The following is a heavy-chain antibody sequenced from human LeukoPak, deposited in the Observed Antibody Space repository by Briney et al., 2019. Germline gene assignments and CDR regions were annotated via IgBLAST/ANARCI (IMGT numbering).Heavy chain of an antibody. J-gene: IGHJ4*02. CDR1: GGTFSSYA. Sequence: SVKVSCKASGGTFSSYAISWVRQAPGQGLEWMGRIIPILGIANYAQKFQGRVTITADKSTSTAYMELSSLRSEDTAVYYCARDPDGYCSGGSCPAFDYWGQGTLVTVSS. D-gene: IGHD2-15*01. V-gene: IGHV1-69*04. CDR3: ARDPDGYCSGGSCPAFDY. CDR2: IIPILGIA.